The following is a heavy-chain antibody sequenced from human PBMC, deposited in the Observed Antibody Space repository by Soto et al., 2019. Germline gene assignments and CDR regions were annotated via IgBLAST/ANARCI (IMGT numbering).Heavy chain of an antibody. D-gene: IGHD6-13*01. CDR2: TYYRSKWYN. CDR3: GRGESHGIAAPGARGMDV. V-gene: IGHV6-1*01. J-gene: IGHJ6*02. CDR1: GETVSSNSAP. Sequence: SQTPSLTLALPGETVSSNSAPWNWMRQSPLRGVEWLGRTYYRSKWYNDYAVSVKSRITINPDTSKKQFSLQLNSVTPEDTAVYYCGRGESHGIAAPGARGMDVWGQGTTVTV.